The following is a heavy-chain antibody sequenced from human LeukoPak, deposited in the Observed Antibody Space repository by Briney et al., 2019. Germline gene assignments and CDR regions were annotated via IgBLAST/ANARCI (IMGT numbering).Heavy chain of an antibody. Sequence: PSETLSLTCTVSGGSISNYYWSWIRQPPGKELERIGYISYSGNTDSNPSLKSRVTISVDTSKNQFSLKLSSVTAADTAVYYCARHTTHGDYNPNDYWGQGTLVTVSS. CDR1: GGSISNYY. D-gene: IGHD3-16*01. J-gene: IGHJ4*02. CDR3: ARHTTHGDYNPNDY. CDR2: ISYSGNT. V-gene: IGHV4-59*08.